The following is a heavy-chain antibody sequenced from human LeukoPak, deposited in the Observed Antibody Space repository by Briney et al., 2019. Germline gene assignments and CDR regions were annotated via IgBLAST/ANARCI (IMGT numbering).Heavy chain of an antibody. V-gene: IGHV4-38-2*02. CDR1: GYSVSISYY. Sequence: SETLSLTCAVSGYSVSISYYWGWIRQPPGKGLEWIGNIYHSGDTYYNPSLRSRVTMSVDTSKNQFSLKLSSVTAADTAVYYCARDSPYSSSWYPDYWGQGTLVTVSS. CDR2: IYHSGDT. CDR3: ARDSPYSSSWYPDY. J-gene: IGHJ4*02. D-gene: IGHD6-13*01.